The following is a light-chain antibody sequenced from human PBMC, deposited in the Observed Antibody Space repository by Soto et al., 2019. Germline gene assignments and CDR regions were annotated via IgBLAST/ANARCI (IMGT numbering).Light chain of an antibody. V-gene: IGLV2-14*01. CDR2: EVS. J-gene: IGLJ1*01. Sequence: QSVLTQPASVSGSPGQSITISCTGTSSDVGSYNYVSWYQQHPGKAPKLMIYEVSDRPSGISSRFSGSKSGNTASLTISGLQTEDGADYYCSSYKSSSTLFGNGTKLTVL. CDR3: SSYKSSSTL. CDR1: SSDVGSYNY.